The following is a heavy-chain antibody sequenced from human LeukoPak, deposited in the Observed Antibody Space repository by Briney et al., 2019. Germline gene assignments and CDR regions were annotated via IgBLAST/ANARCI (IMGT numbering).Heavy chain of an antibody. J-gene: IGHJ4*02. CDR1: GFTFSSYA. D-gene: IGHD1-26*01. CDR2: ISYDGSNK. CDR3: AEARGSYDYFDY. V-gene: IGHV3-30*04. Sequence: PGRSLRLSCAASGFTFSSYAMHWVRQAPGKGLEWVAVISYDGSNKYYADSVKGRFTISRDNSKNTLYLQMNSLRAEDTAVYYCAEARGSYDYFDYWGQGTLVTVSS.